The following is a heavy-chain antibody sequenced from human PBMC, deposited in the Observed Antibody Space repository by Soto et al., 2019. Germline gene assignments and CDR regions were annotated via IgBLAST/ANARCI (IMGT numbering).Heavy chain of an antibody. CDR3: ARCRGTTVTTDGMDV. Sequence: SETLSLTCTVSGGSISSYYWSWIRQPPGKGLEWIGYIYYSGSTNYNPSLKSRVTISVDTSKNQFSLKLSSVTAADTAVYYCARCRGTTVTTDGMDVWGQGTTVTVSS. CDR2: IYYSGST. CDR1: GGSISSYY. J-gene: IGHJ6*02. V-gene: IGHV4-59*01. D-gene: IGHD4-17*01.